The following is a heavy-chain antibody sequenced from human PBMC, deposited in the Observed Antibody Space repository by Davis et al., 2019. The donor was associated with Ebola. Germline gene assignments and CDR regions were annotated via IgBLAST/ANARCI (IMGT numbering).Heavy chain of an antibody. J-gene: IGHJ4*02. CDR2: IGGTGGPT. CDR1: GFTFRNHA. V-gene: IGHV3-23*01. D-gene: IGHD3-16*01. CDR3: VRDVWGFDY. Sequence: GGSLRLSCAASGFTFRNHAMSWVRQAPGKGLEWVSGIGGTGGPTFYLDSVKGRFTISRDNSKDTLYLQMNDLGTEDTAIYYCVRDVWGFDYWGQGTQVTVSS.